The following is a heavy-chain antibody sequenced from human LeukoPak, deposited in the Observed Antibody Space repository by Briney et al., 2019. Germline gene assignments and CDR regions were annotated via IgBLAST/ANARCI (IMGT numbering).Heavy chain of an antibody. D-gene: IGHD1/OR15-1a*01. V-gene: IGHV3-53*01. Sequence: GGSLRLSCAASGFIVSSNYMNWVRQAPGKGLEWVSVIYSGGSTYYAGSVKGRFTISRDNSKNTLYLQMNSLRAEDTAVYYRARGQNIPAWGQGTLVTVSS. J-gene: IGHJ4*02. CDR2: IYSGGST. CDR3: ARGQNIPA. CDR1: GFIVSSNY.